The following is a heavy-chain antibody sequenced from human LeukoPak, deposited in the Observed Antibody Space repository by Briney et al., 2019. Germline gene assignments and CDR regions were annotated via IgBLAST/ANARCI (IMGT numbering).Heavy chain of an antibody. Sequence: PGGSLRLSCAASGFTFSNYEMNWVRQAPGKGLEWVSYISSSGSTTYYADSVKGRFTISRDNAKNSLYLQMNSLRAEDTAVYFCARGNYDYVWGSYRSGGYYYTMDVWGQGTTVTVSS. V-gene: IGHV3-48*03. J-gene: IGHJ6*02. CDR3: ARGNYDYVWGSYRSGGYYYTMDV. D-gene: IGHD3-16*02. CDR2: ISSSGSTT. CDR1: GFTFSNYE.